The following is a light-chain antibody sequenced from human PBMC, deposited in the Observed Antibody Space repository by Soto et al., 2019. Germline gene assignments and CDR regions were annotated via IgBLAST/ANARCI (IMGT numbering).Light chain of an antibody. Sequence: EIVMTQSPATLSLSPGXRASLSCRASQSVSSNVAWYQQKRGQAPRLLIYAASTRATGIPTRFSGSGSGTEFTLTISRLQSEDFAVYYCQQYTEWPPWTLGQGTKVDIK. V-gene: IGKV3-15*01. CDR2: AAS. CDR3: QQYTEWPPWT. J-gene: IGKJ1*01. CDR1: QSVSSN.